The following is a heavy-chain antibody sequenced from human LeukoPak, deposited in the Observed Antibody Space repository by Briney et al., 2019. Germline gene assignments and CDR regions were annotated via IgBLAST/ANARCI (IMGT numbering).Heavy chain of an antibody. CDR3: ARAHYDILTGYYTDDAFDI. D-gene: IGHD3-9*01. CDR2: INTNTGNP. V-gene: IGHV7-4-1*02. CDR1: GYTFTSYA. J-gene: IGHJ3*02. Sequence: GASVKVSCKASGYTFTSYAMNWVRQAPGQGLEWMGWINTNTGNPTYAQGFTGRFVFSLDTSVSTAYLQISSLKAEDTAVYYCARAHYDILTGYYTDDAFDIWGQGTMVTVSS.